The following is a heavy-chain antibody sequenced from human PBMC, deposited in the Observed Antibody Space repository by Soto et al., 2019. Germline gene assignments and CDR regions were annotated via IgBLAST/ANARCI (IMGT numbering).Heavy chain of an antibody. V-gene: IGHV4-59*01. CDR2: IYYSGST. J-gene: IGHJ4*02. CDR1: GCSISSYY. D-gene: IGHD5-12*01. CDR3: AREYSGYDQTFDY. Sequence: SETLSLTCTVSGCSISSYYWGWIRLPPGKGLEWIGYIYYSGSTNYNPSLKSRVTISVDTSKNQFSLKLSSVTAADTAVYYCAREYSGYDQTFDYWGQGTLVTVSS.